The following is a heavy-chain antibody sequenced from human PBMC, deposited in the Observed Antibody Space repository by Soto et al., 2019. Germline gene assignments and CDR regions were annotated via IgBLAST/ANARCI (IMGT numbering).Heavy chain of an antibody. CDR2: ISGSGGST. J-gene: IGHJ4*02. Sequence: GGSLRLSFAASGFTFSIYAMSWFRQAPGKGLEWVSAISGSGGSTYYAESVKGRITISRDNSKNTLYLQMNSLRAENTAVYYCAKVAYYYDSSGYYYPYWGQGT. D-gene: IGHD3-22*01. CDR1: GFTFSIYA. CDR3: AKVAYYYDSSGYYYPY. V-gene: IGHV3-23*01.